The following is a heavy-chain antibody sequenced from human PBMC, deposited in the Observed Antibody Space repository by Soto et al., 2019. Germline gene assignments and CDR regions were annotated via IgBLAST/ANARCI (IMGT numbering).Heavy chain of an antibody. CDR1: GFTFSSYW. D-gene: IGHD3-3*01. Sequence: GGSLRLSCAASGFTFSSYWMHWVRQAPGKGLEWVSPINSDGSSTYYADSVKGRFTISRDNSKNTLYLQMNSLRAEDTAVYYCAKILTIFGVVFDYWGQGTLVTVSS. V-gene: IGHV3-74*01. CDR3: AKILTIFGVVFDY. CDR2: INSDGSST. J-gene: IGHJ4*02.